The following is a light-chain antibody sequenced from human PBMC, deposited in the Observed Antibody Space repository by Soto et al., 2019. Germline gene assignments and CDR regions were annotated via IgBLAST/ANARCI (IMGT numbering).Light chain of an antibody. V-gene: IGKV3-20*01. CDR3: QQYGSSPLT. CDR2: GAS. Sequence: EIVMTQSPATLSVSPGERDTLSCRASQSVDSNLAWYQQKPGQAPRLLIYGASTRATGIPARFSGSGSRTDFTLTISRLEPEDFPVYYCQQYGSSPLTFGGGTKVDIK. J-gene: IGKJ4*01. CDR1: QSVDSN.